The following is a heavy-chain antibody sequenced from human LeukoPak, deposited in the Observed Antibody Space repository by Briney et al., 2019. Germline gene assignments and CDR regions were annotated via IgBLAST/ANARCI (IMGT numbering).Heavy chain of an antibody. CDR2: IYSGGDT. Sequence: PGGSLRLSCAASGFTVSSKYMSWVRQAPGKGLEWVSVIYSGGDTYYADSVKGRFTISRDNSQNTLYLQMNSLRAEDTAVYYCARHHPDVLRILEWLLVFDYWGQGTLVTVSS. V-gene: IGHV3-53*01. J-gene: IGHJ4*02. D-gene: IGHD3-3*01. CDR1: GFTVSSKY. CDR3: ARHHPDVLRILEWLLVFDY.